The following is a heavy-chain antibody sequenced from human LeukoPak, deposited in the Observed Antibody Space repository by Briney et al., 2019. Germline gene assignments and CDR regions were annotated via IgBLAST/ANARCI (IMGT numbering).Heavy chain of an antibody. V-gene: IGHV3-30*18. Sequence: GGSLRLSCAASGFTFSSYGMHWVRQAPGKGLEWVAVISYDGSNEYYADYVKGRFTMSRDNSKNTLYLQMNSLRAEDTAVYYGAKDTQYCSSTSCQDYYYYGMDVWGKGTTVTVSS. CDR2: ISYDGSNE. D-gene: IGHD2-2*01. J-gene: IGHJ6*04. CDR3: AKDTQYCSSTSCQDYYYYGMDV. CDR1: GFTFSSYG.